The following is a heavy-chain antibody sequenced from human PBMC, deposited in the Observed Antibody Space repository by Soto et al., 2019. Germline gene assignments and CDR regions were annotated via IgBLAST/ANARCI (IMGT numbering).Heavy chain of an antibody. J-gene: IGHJ6*02. Sequence: ASVKVSCKASGYTFTSYYMHWVRQAPGQGLEWVGIINHSGGSTSHAHNFQGRITMTSNTSTSTVYMELSRLRSEDTAVYAFAWGVMGYDIVTGLHGMDVWGQGTTVTVSS. CDR1: GYTFTSYY. CDR2: INHSGGST. V-gene: IGHV1-46*01. CDR3: AWGVMGYDIVTGLHGMDV. D-gene: IGHD3-9*01.